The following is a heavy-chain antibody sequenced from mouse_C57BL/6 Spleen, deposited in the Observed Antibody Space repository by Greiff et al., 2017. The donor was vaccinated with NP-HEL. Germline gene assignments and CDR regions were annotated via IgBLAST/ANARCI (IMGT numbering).Heavy chain of an antibody. CDR3: ARGYDGYYAYAMDY. D-gene: IGHD2-3*01. CDR2: IYPGDGDT. V-gene: IGHV1-82*01. Sequence: QVQLQQSGPELVKPGASVKISCKASGYAFSSSWMNWVKQRPGKGLEWIGRIYPGDGDTNYNGKFKGKATLTADKSSSTAYMQLSSLTSEDSAVYFCARGYDGYYAYAMDYWGQGTSVTVSS. CDR1: GYAFSSSW. J-gene: IGHJ4*01.